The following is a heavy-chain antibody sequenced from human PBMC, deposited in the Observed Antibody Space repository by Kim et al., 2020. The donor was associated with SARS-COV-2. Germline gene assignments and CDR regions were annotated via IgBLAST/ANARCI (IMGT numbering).Heavy chain of an antibody. CDR2: FYSGKT. Sequence: SETLSLTCIVSGDSITSSRFFWGWVRQPPGKGLEWIGSFYSGKTYYNTSLESRVTISVDTSKNAFSLKLTSVSAADTAVYSCARHGGCCIGGSCYGVSGRGCDPWGQGTLVTVSS. D-gene: IGHD2-15*01. CDR1: GDSITSSRFF. V-gene: IGHV4-39*01. J-gene: IGHJ5*02. CDR3: ARHGGCCIGGSCYGVSGRGCDP.